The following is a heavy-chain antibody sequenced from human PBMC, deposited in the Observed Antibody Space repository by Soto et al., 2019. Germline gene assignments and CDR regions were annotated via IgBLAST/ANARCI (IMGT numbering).Heavy chain of an antibody. Sequence: VESLKFSCKGSVYTFTSYWTRWLRQKPGKGLYLIGIIYTGDSDTRYSPSFQGQVTLSADKSISTAYLQWSSLKASDTAMYYCARHGVYYDSSGTDYYYYGMDVWGQGTTVTVSS. D-gene: IGHD3-22*01. CDR3: ARHGVYYDSSGTDYYYYGMDV. V-gene: IGHV5-51*01. CDR1: VYTFTSYW. J-gene: IGHJ6*02. CDR2: IYTGDSDT.